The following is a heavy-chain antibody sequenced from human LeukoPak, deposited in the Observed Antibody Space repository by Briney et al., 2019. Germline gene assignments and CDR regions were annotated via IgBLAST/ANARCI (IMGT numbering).Heavy chain of an antibody. CDR2: IDQGGSTK. V-gene: IGHV3-7*01. J-gene: IGHJ3*01. CDR3: VRDKGGRSGAIYYDAFDV. Sequence: GGSLRLSCAASGFTFNTYWMVWVRQAPGKGLEWVANIDQGGSTKYYVDSLKGRFTISRDNAKNSLYLQMNSLRAEDTAVYYCVRDKGGRSGAIYYDAFDVWGQGTMVTVSS. D-gene: IGHD1-26*01. CDR1: GFTFNTYW.